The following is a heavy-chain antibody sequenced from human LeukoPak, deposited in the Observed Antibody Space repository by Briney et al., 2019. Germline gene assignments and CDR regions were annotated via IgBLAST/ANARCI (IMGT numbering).Heavy chain of an antibody. Sequence: SETLSLTCTVSGGSTGSSSYYWGWIRQPPGKGLEWIGSIYYSGSTYYNPSLKSRVTISVDTSKNQFSLKLSSVTAADTAVYYCARPTSTWFDPWGQGTLVTVSS. V-gene: IGHV4-39*01. CDR1: GGSTGSSSYY. D-gene: IGHD5-24*01. J-gene: IGHJ5*02. CDR3: ARPTSTWFDP. CDR2: IYYSGST.